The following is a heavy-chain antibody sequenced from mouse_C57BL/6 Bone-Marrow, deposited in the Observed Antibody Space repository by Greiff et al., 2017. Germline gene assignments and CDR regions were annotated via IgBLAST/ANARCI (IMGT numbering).Heavy chain of an antibody. V-gene: IGHV1-62-2*01. CDR3: ARREGVGYGSSYPSFDD. J-gene: IGHJ2*01. D-gene: IGHD1-1*01. CDR2: FYPGGGSI. Sequence: VQLQESGAELVKPGASVKLSCKASGYTFTEYTIHWVKQRPGQGLEWIGGFYPGGGSIKYNEKFKDKATLTADNSSSTVYMGLSRLTSEDSAVYFGARREGVGYGSSYPSFDDWGQGTTLTVSS. CDR1: GYTFTEYT.